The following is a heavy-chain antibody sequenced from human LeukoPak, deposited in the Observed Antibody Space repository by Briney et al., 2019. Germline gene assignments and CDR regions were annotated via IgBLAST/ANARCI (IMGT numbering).Heavy chain of an antibody. V-gene: IGHV3-7*01. Sequence: WGSLRLSCAASGFTFSSLWMSWVRQAPGRGPEWVANINQDGGTTYYVASVKGRFTISRDNAENSLSLQMSSLRAEDTAVYYCTKDRQGPNQYHMDVWGKGTTVTVSS. CDR3: TKDRQGPNQYHMDV. CDR1: GFTFSSLW. CDR2: INQDGGTT. J-gene: IGHJ6*03.